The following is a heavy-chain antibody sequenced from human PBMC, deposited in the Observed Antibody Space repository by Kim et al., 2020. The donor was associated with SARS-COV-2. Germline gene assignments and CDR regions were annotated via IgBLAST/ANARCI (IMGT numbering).Heavy chain of an antibody. CDR2: IKEDGSET. CDR3: GRDYSD. CDR1: RFIFSNYW. D-gene: IGHD6-13*01. J-gene: IGHJ4*02. V-gene: IGHV3-7*01. Sequence: GGSLRLSCAASRFIFSNYWMSWVRQAPGKGLEWVANIKEDGSETYYVDSVEGRFIISRDNVENSLYLQMNSLRAEDTAVYYCGRDYSDWGQGTLVTVSS.